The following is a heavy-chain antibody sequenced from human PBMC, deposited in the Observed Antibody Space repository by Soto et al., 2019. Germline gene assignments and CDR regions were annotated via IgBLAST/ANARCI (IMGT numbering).Heavy chain of an antibody. J-gene: IGHJ5*02. D-gene: IGHD3-10*01. CDR3: ARMDYYGSGITNWFDP. V-gene: IGHV1-8*01. Sequence: VASVKVSCKASGYTFTSYDINWVRQATGQGLEWMGWMNPNSGNTGYAQKFQGRVTMTRNTSISTAYMELSSLRSEDTAVYYCARMDYYGSGITNWFDPWGQGTLVTVSS. CDR2: MNPNSGNT. CDR1: GYTFTSYD.